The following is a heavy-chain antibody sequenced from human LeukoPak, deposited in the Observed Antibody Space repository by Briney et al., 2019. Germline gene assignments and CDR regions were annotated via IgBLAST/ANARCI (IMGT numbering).Heavy chain of an antibody. CDR1: GGTFSSYA. J-gene: IGHJ4*02. Sequence: SVKVSCKASGGTFSSYAISWVRQAPGQGLEWMGGIIPIFGTANYAQKFQGRVTITADGSTSTAYMELSSLRSEDTAVYYCARSPLGSGWPYYFDYWGQGTLVTVSS. D-gene: IGHD6-19*01. CDR3: ARSPLGSGWPYYFDY. V-gene: IGHV1-69*13. CDR2: IIPIFGTA.